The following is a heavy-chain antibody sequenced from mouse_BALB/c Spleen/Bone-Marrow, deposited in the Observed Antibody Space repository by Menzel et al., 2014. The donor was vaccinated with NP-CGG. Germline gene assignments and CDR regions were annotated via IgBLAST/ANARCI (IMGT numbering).Heavy chain of an antibody. D-gene: IGHD1-2*01. CDR3: ARESTAAYFDV. J-gene: IGHJ1*01. V-gene: IGHV1S34*01. CDR1: GYSFTGYY. Sequence: LVKTGTSVKISCKASGYSFTGYYIHWVKQTHGKSLEWIGYISCYNGATSYNQKFKGKATLTVDTSSTTAYIQVNSLTSEDSAVYYCARESTAAYFDVWGAGTTVTVSS. CDR2: ISCYNGAT.